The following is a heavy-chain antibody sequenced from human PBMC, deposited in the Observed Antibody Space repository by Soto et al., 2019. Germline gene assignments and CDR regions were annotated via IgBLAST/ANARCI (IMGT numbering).Heavy chain of an antibody. CDR3: ARDKGAAVAGYYYFDY. D-gene: IGHD6-19*01. Sequence: VASVKVSCKASGYTFTSYAMHWVRQAPGQRLEWMGWINAGNGNTKYSQKFQGRVTITRDTSASTAYMELSSLRSEDTAVYYCARDKGAAVAGYYYFDYWGQGTLVTVSS. CDR2: INAGNGNT. V-gene: IGHV1-3*01. J-gene: IGHJ4*02. CDR1: GYTFTSYA.